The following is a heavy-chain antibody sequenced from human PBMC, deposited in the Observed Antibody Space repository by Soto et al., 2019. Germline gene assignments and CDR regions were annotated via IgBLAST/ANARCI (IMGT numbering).Heavy chain of an antibody. V-gene: IGHV3-23*01. CDR2: IGGSGAAT. Sequence: GVSLRITSVACGLTFRDDAMNWGGDAPGKGLEWVSGIGGSGAATYYADSVTGRFTLCRDNSKNTLYLQINSLRPEDTGVYYCANGPLALHDVIRRVFDNWGRGPLVTLSS. CDR3: ANGPLALHDVIRRVFDN. J-gene: IGHJ4*02. D-gene: IGHD1-1*01. CDR1: GLTFRDDA.